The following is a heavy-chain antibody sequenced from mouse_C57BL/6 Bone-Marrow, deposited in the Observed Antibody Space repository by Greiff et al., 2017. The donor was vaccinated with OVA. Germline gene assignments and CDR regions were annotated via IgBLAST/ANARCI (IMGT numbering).Heavy chain of an antibody. CDR1: GYTFTDYY. D-gene: IGHD2-10*01. CDR3: ASPPLLPWYFDV. Sequence: EVQLQQSGPELVKPGASVKISCKASGYTFTDYYMNWVKQSHGKSLEWIGDINPNNGGTSYNQKFKGKATLTVDKSSSTAYMELRSLTSEDSAVYYCASPPLLPWYFDVWGTGTTVTVSS. CDR2: INPNNGGT. V-gene: IGHV1-26*01. J-gene: IGHJ1*03.